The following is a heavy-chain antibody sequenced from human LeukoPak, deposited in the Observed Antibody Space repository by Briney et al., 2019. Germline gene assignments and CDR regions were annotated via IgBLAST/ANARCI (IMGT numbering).Heavy chain of an antibody. J-gene: IGHJ4*02. CDR3: AREGHQLWSTGNKYYFDY. D-gene: IGHD5-18*01. V-gene: IGHV3-21*01. CDR2: ISSSSSYI. CDR1: GFTFSSYS. Sequence: GGSLRLSCAASGFTFSSYSMNWVRQAPGKGLEWVSSISSSSSYIYYADSAKGRFTISRDNAKNSMYLQMNSLRAEDTAVYYCAREGHQLWSTGNKYYFDYWGQGTLVTVSS.